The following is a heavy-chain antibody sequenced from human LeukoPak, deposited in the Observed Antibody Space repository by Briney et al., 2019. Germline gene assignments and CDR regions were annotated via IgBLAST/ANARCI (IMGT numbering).Heavy chain of an antibody. Sequence: GRSLRLSCATSGFTFSSYGMHWVRQAPGKGLEWVAVISYDGSNKYYADSVKGRFTISRDNSKNTLYLRMNSLRAEDTAVYYCAKDTDIVVVPAAISYFDYWGQGTLVTVSS. J-gene: IGHJ4*02. CDR1: GFTFSSYG. CDR2: ISYDGSNK. D-gene: IGHD2-2*02. V-gene: IGHV3-30*18. CDR3: AKDTDIVVVPAAISYFDY.